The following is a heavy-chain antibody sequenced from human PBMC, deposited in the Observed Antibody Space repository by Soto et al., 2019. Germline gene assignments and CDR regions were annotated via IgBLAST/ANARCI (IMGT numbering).Heavy chain of an antibody. CDR1: GGSFSGYY. Sequence: QVQLQQWGAGLLKPSETLSLTCAVYGGSFSGYYWSWIRQPPGKWLEWIGEINHSGSTNYNPSLKSRVTISVDTSKNQFSLKLSSVTAADTAVYYCARGRNIVVVPAAPTNWFDPWGQGTLVTVSS. V-gene: IGHV4-34*01. J-gene: IGHJ5*02. D-gene: IGHD2-2*01. CDR2: INHSGST. CDR3: ARGRNIVVVPAAPTNWFDP.